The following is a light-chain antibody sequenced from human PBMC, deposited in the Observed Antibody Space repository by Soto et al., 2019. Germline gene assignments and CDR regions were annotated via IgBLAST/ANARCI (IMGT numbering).Light chain of an antibody. CDR3: QQYNSYWT. CDR2: KAS. Sequence: DIQMTQSPSTRSASVGDRVTITCWASQSISSWLAWYQQKPGKAPKLLIYKASSLESGVPSRFSGSGSGTEFTLTISSLQADDFATYYCQQYNSYWTFGQGTKVEIK. V-gene: IGKV1-5*03. J-gene: IGKJ1*01. CDR1: QSISSW.